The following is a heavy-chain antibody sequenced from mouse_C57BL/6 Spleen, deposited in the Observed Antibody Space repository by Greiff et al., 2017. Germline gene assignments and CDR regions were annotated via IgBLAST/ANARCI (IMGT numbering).Heavy chain of an antibody. CDR2: ICRGGST. D-gene: IGHD2-4*01. V-gene: IGHV2-5*01. J-gene: IGHJ3*01. CDR1: GFSLTSYG. CDR3: AKSDYDGAWFAY. Sequence: QVQLQQSGPGLVQPSQSLSITCTVSGFSLTSYGVHWVRQSPGKGLEWLGVICRGGSTDDNAAFMSRLSITKDNSKSQVFFKMNSLQADDTAIYYCAKSDYDGAWFAYWGQGTLVTVSA.